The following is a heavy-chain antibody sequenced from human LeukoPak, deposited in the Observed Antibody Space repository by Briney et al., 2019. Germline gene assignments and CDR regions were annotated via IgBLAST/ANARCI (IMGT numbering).Heavy chain of an antibody. J-gene: IGHJ4*02. D-gene: IGHD2-15*01. CDR1: GGTFSSYA. CDR2: IIPIFGIA. Sequence: SVKVSFKASGGTFSSYAISWVRQAPGQGLEWMGRIIPIFGIANYAQKFQGRVTITADKSTSTAYMELSSLRSEDTAVYYCARGPSGYYDYWGQGTLVTVSS. CDR3: ARGPSGYYDY. V-gene: IGHV1-69*04.